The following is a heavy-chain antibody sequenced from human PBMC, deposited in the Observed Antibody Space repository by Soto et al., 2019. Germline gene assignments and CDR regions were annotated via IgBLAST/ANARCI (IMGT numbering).Heavy chain of an antibody. CDR1: GYTFTDYF. Sequence: QVQLVQSGAEVKKPGASVRVSCEASGYTFTDYFIHWVRQAPGQGLEWMGWMNPNTGGINYAQNLQGRVTMTRDTSISTAHMELRSLRSDDTAVYYCARVLSWSLYYIDSWGQGTLVTVSS. V-gene: IGHV1-2*02. CDR2: MNPNTGGI. D-gene: IGHD3-3*01. J-gene: IGHJ5*02. CDR3: ARVLSWSLYYIDS.